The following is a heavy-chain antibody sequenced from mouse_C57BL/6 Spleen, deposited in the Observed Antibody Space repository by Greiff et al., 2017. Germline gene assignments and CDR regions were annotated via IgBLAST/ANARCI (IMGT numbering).Heavy chain of an antibody. J-gene: IGHJ1*03. Sequence: QVKLQQPGAELVKPGASVKMSCKASGYTFTSYWITWVKQRPGQGLEWIGDIYPGSGSTNYNEKFKSKATLTVDTSYSTAYMQRSSLTSEDSAVYYCARGLLRYFDVGGTGTTVTVSS. CDR1: GYTFTSYW. D-gene: IGHD2-3*01. V-gene: IGHV1-55*01. CDR3: ARGLLRYFDV. CDR2: IYPGSGST.